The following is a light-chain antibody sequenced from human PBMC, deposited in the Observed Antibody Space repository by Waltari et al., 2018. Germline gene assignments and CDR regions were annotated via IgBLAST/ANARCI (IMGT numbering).Light chain of an antibody. Sequence: QPWLTQPPPVSKGLRQPATLTRVWNTNNVGNQGAARPQQHQYPPPKLLSYRNNTRPSEISEGFSASRSGNTASLTITGLQSEDEADYYCSAWDSSLSAWVFGGGTKLTVL. CDR2: RNN. CDR1: TNNVGNQG. CDR3: SAWDSSLSAWV. J-gene: IGLJ3*02. V-gene: IGLV10-54*04.